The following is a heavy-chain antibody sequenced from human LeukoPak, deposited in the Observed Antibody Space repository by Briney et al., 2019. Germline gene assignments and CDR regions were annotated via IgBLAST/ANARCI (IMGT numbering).Heavy chain of an antibody. CDR2: IYSGGST. D-gene: IGHD3-22*01. J-gene: IGHJ4*02. Sequence: GGSLRLSCAASGFTVSSNYMSWVRQAPGKGLEWVSVIYSGGSTYYADSVKGRFTISRDNSKNTLYLQMNSLRAEDTAVYYCARGYCYDSSDYWGQGTLVTVSS. CDR3: ARGYCYDSSDY. V-gene: IGHV3-53*01. CDR1: GFTVSSNY.